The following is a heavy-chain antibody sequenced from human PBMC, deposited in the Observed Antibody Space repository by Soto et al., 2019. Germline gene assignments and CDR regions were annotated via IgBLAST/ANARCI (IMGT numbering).Heavy chain of an antibody. J-gene: IGHJ6*03. D-gene: IGHD1-7*01. V-gene: IGHV5-51*01. CDR2: IYPADSDT. CDR3: ARSLNWNSPLYYYMDA. Sequence: GESMRISCKCAGYSFTSYFIVWVRQMPGKGLEWMGTIYPADSDTRYSPSFQGQVTISADKSISTAYLQWSSLKASDTAMYYCARSLNWNSPLYYYMDAWGKGTTVTVSS. CDR1: GYSFTSYF.